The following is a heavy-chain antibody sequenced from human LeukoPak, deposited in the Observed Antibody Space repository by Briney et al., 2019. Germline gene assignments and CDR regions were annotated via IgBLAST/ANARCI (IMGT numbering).Heavy chain of an antibody. J-gene: IGHJ5*02. D-gene: IGHD6-19*01. CDR3: ARDPSNTSGWKTWFDP. CDR2: ISAYNGDT. Sequence: ASVKVSCKASGYTFTGYYMHWVRQAPGQGLEWMGWISAYNGDTKYAQNLQGRVTLTTNTLTTTAYLELRSLTSDDTAVYYCARDPSNTSGWKTWFDPWGQGTLVTVSS. V-gene: IGHV1-18*04. CDR1: GYTFTGYY.